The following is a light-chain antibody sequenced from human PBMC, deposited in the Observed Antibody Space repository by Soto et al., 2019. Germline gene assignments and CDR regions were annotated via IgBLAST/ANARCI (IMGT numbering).Light chain of an antibody. J-gene: IGKJ1*01. V-gene: IGKV1-6*01. CDR3: LQNYRSPWK. CDR1: QAIGND. CDR2: AAS. Sequence: AIQMTQSPSSLSASVGDRVTITCRASQAIGNDLGWYQQIPGKAPKLLIYAASRLHSGVPSNFSGSGSGSDFTLTISSLQPEDFATYYCLQNYRSPWKFGKGTKVELK.